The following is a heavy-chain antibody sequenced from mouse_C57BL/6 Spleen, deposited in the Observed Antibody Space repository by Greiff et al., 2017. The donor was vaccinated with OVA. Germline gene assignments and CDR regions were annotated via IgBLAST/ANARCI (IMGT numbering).Heavy chain of an antibody. CDR1: GYSITSGYY. D-gene: IGHD2-3*01. CDR3: ARDGMGSDY. Sequence: ESGPGLVKPSQSLSLTCSVTGYSITSGYYWNWIRQFPGNKLEWMGYISYDGSNNYNPSLKNRISITRDTSKNQFFLKLNSVTTEDTATYYCARDGMGSDYWGQGTTLTVSS. V-gene: IGHV3-6*01. CDR2: ISYDGSN. J-gene: IGHJ2*01.